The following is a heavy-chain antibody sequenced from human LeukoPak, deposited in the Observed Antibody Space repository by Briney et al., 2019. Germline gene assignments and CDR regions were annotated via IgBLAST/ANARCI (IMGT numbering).Heavy chain of an antibody. CDR1: GGSFSSSSYY. V-gene: IGHV4-39*01. CDR3: ARHHLTVPCDD. CDR2: INYSRST. D-gene: IGHD3-9*01. Sequence: SETLSLTCTVSGGSFSSSSYYWGWIRQPPGKGLEWIGSINYSRSTYYNPSLKSRVNISVDTSKKQYSLNLSSVTAADTAVYYCARHHLTVPCDDWGQGTLVTVS. J-gene: IGHJ4*02.